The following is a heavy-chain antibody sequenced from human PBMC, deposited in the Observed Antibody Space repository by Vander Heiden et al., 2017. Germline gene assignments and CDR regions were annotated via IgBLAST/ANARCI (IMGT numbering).Heavy chain of an antibody. CDR2: INHSGST. V-gene: IGHV4-34*01. CDR3: ARGRSYYDFWSGNNY. J-gene: IGHJ4*02. CDR1: GGSFSGYY. D-gene: IGHD3-3*01. Sequence: QVQLQQWGAGLLKPSETLSLTCAVYGGSFSGYYWSWIRQPPGKGLEWIGEINHSGSTNYNPSLKSRVTISVDTSKNQFSLKLSSVTAADTAVYYCARGRSYYDFWSGNNYWGQGTLVTVSS.